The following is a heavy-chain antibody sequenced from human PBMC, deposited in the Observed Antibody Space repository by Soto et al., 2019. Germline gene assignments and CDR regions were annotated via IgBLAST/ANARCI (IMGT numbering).Heavy chain of an antibody. D-gene: IGHD3-22*01. V-gene: IGHV4-39*01. CDR3: ARQTDSYYTFDAFDI. J-gene: IGHJ3*02. CDR2: IYYSGST. Sequence: SETLSLTCTVAGGSISSISYYWGWIRQPPGKGLEWIGSIYYSGSTYYNPSLESRVTISVDTSKNQFSLKLSSVTAADTAVYYCARQTDSYYTFDAFDIWGQGTMVTVSS. CDR1: GGSISSISYY.